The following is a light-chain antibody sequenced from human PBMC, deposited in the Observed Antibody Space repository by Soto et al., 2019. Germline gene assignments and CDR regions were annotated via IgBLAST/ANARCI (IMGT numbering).Light chain of an antibody. Sequence: DIQMTQSPSTLSASVGDRVTITCRASQSIRGWLAWYQQKPGKAPSLLIYDGSSLQSRVPLMFSGRGSGTGITLTISSLQPDDFASYYCQQYDTYPYTFGQGTKIEIK. CDR1: QSIRGW. J-gene: IGKJ2*01. CDR3: QQYDTYPYT. CDR2: DGS. V-gene: IGKV1-5*01.